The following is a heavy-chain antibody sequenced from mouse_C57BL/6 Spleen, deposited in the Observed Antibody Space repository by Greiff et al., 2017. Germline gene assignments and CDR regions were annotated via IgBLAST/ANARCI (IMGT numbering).Heavy chain of an antibody. CDR3: GNWGYDYDVEY. Sequence: QVQLQQSGAELVKPGASVKMSCKASGYTFTTYSIKWMKQNHGKSLEWIGNFHPYNGDTKYNEKFKGKATLTVEKSSSTAYMELSRLTADDSAVYCCGNWGYDYDVEYWGQGTSVTVSS. D-gene: IGHD2-4*01. J-gene: IGHJ4*01. CDR2: FHPYNGDT. V-gene: IGHV1-47*01. CDR1: GYTFTTYS.